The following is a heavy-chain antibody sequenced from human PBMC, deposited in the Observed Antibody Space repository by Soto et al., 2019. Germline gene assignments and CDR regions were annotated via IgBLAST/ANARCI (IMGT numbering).Heavy chain of an antibody. CDR1: SGSISSSNW. V-gene: IGHV4-4*02. J-gene: IGHJ4*02. Sequence: QVQLQESGPGLVKPSGTLSLTCAVSSGSISSSNWWSWVRQPPGKGLVWIGEIYHSGSTNYNPSLKSLVTISVDKSKNQFSLKLSSVTAADTAVYYCARELVAGTRVYYCDYGGQGTLVTVSS. CDR2: IYHSGST. CDR3: ARELVAGTRVYYCDY. D-gene: IGHD6-19*01.